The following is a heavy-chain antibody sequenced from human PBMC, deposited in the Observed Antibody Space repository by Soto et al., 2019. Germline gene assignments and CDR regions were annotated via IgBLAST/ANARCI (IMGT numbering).Heavy chain of an antibody. CDR2: ISYDGSNK. CDR3: AKGTTNFNPAEYFQH. J-gene: IGHJ1*01. Sequence: VGSLRLSCAASGFTFSSYGMHWVRQAPGKGLEWVAVISYDGSNKYYADSVKGRFTISRDNSKNTLYLQMNSLRAEDTAVYYCAKGTTNFNPAEYFQHWGQGTLVTVSS. CDR1: GFTFSSYG. V-gene: IGHV3-30*18. D-gene: IGHD1-7*01.